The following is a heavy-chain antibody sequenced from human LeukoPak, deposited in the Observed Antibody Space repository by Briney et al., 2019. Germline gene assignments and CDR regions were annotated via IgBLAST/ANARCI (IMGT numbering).Heavy chain of an antibody. CDR1: GFTFLKYG. CDR3: AKESDFFFYMDV. V-gene: IGHV3-30*18. J-gene: IGHJ6*03. CDR2: ISYDGSNE. D-gene: IGHD3/OR15-3a*01. Sequence: AGGSLRLSCAASGFTFLKYGMHWVRQAPGKGLEWVALISYDGSNEYYADSVKGRFTISRDNFKNTLFLQMNSLRTEDTAVYYCAKESDFFFYMDVWGRGTMVTVSS.